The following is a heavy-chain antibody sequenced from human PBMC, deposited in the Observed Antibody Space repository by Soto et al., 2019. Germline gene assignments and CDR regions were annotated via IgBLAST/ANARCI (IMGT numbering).Heavy chain of an antibody. CDR3: ASAVNYYYDSSGYYNWFDP. Sequence: QVQLVQSGAEVKKPGSSVKVSCKASGGTFSSYTISWVRQAPGQGLEWMGRIIPILGIANYAQKFQGRVTITAEKSSSTPYMELSSLRSEYTAVYYCASAVNYYYDSSGYYNWFDPWGQGTLVTVSS. V-gene: IGHV1-69*02. CDR1: GGTFSSYT. CDR2: IIPILGIA. J-gene: IGHJ5*02. D-gene: IGHD3-22*01.